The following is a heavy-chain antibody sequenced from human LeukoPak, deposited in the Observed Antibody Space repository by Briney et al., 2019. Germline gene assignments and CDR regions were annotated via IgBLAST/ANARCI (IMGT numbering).Heavy chain of an antibody. CDR2: ISYDGSNK. CDR3: ARDWNTMIVADY. J-gene: IGHJ4*02. V-gene: IGHV3-30-3*01. Sequence: GGSLRLSCAASGFTFSSYAMHWVRQAPGKGLEWVAVISYDGSNKYYADSVKGRFTISRDNSKNTLYLQMNSLRAEDTAVYYCARDWNTMIVADYWGQGTLVTVSS. CDR1: GFTFSSYA. D-gene: IGHD3-22*01.